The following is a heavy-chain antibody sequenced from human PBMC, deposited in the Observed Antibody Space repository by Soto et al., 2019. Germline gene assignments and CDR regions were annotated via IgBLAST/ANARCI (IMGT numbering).Heavy chain of an antibody. Sequence: GGSLRLSCAASGFTFSSYAMSWVRQAPGKGLEWVSRIEGDGSSTTSADSVKGRFTVSRDDARNTLYLQMSSLRADDTAIYYCAREGLDTAGFFDVWGQGTMVTVS. CDR2: IEGDGSST. J-gene: IGHJ3*01. V-gene: IGHV3-74*01. D-gene: IGHD6-13*01. CDR1: GFTFSSYA. CDR3: AREGLDTAGFFDV.